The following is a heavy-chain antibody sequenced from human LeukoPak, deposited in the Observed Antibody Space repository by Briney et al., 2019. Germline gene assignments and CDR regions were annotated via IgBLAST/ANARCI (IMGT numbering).Heavy chain of an antibody. CDR2: INHSGTT. CDR1: GGSFSGYL. V-gene: IGHV4-34*01. D-gene: IGHD3-22*01. J-gene: IGHJ6*03. CDR3: ARGVKQLARFYFYMDV. Sequence: PSETLSLTCGVSGGSFSGYLWNWVGQSPGKGLEWIGEINHSGTTNYNPSLKSRVTISIDRSRNQFSLNLTSVTAADTAVFYCARGVKQLARFYFYMDVWGKGTTVTVSS.